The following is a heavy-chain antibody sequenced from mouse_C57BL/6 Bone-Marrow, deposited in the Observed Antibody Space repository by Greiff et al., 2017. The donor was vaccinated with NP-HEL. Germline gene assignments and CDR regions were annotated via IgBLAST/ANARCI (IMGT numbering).Heavy chain of an antibody. D-gene: IGHD2-4*01. V-gene: IGHV1-74*01. CDR2: IHPSAGGT. CDR3: AFYYDYEDYAMDY. CDR1: GYTFTSYW. J-gene: IGHJ4*01. Sequence: QVQLQQPGAELVKPGASVKVSCKASGYTFTSYWMHWVKQRPGQGLEWIGRIHPSAGGTNYNQKFKGKATLTVDKSSSTAYMQLSSLTSEDSAVYYGAFYYDYEDYAMDYWGQGTSVTVSS.